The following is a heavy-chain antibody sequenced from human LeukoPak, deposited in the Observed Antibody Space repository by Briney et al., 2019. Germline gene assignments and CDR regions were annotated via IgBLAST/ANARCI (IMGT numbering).Heavy chain of an antibody. V-gene: IGHV3-21*01. J-gene: IGHJ6*02. CDR1: GFTFSSYS. CDR2: ISSSSSYI. Sequence: GGSLRLSCAASGFTFSSYSMNWVRQAPGKGLEWVSSISSSSSYIYYADSVKGRFTISRDNAKNSLYLQMNSLRAEDTAVYYCARVGFFGYDSSGSSYYYYGMDVWGQGTTVTVSS. CDR3: ARVGFFGYDSSGSSYYYYGMDV. D-gene: IGHD3-22*01.